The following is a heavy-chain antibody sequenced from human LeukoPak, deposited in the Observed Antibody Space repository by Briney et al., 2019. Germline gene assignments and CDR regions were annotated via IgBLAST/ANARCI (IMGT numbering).Heavy chain of an antibody. J-gene: IGHJ4*02. D-gene: IGHD5-18*01. CDR3: ARAGYSYADY. CDR1: GFTVSSNY. CDR2: IKQDGSEK. Sequence: GGSLRLSCAASGFTVSSNYMSWVRQAPGKGLEWVANIKQDGSEKYYVDSVKGRFTISRDNAKNSLYLQMNSLRAEDTGVYYCARAGYSYADYWGQGTLVTVSS. V-gene: IGHV3-7*01.